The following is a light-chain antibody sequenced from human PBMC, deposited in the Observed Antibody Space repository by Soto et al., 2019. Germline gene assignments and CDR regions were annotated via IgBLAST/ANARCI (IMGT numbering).Light chain of an antibody. CDR1: HDIANF. CDR2: DVS. J-gene: IGKJ5*01. Sequence: DIQMTQSPSSLSVSVGDRVSITCQASHDIANFLNWYQQKPGKAPKLLIYDVSKLETGVPSRFSGSGSGTDFTLTISSLQPEDIATYFCQQYDDLPITLCHGTRLEI. V-gene: IGKV1-33*01. CDR3: QQYDDLPIT.